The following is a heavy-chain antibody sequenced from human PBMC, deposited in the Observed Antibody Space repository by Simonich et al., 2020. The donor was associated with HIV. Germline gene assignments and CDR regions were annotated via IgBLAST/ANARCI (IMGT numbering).Heavy chain of an antibody. Sequence: QVQLQQWGAGLLKPSETLSLTCAVYGGSFSAYYWSWIRQPPGKGLEWLGEINHSGSTTYNASLKSRVTISVDSSKNQFSLKLSSVTAADAAVYYCARGSNPKERDHDSFDIWGQGTMVTVSS. V-gene: IGHV4-34*01. J-gene: IGHJ3*02. CDR2: INHSGST. D-gene: IGHD1-1*01. CDR1: GGSFSAYY. CDR3: ARGSNPKERDHDSFDI.